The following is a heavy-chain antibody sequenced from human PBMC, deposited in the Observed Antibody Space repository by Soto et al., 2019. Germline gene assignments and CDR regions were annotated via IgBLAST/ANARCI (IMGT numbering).Heavy chain of an antibody. Sequence: QVQLVQSGAEVKKPGASVKVSCKASGYTFTSYGISWVRQAPGQGLEWMGWISAYNGNTNYAQKLQGRVTMTTDTSTSTAYMELRSLRSDDTAMHYCARATTSYSSSYYYYGMDVWGQGTTVTVSS. CDR3: ARATTSYSSSYYYYGMDV. CDR2: ISAYNGNT. D-gene: IGHD6-13*01. J-gene: IGHJ6*02. V-gene: IGHV1-18*01. CDR1: GYTFTSYG.